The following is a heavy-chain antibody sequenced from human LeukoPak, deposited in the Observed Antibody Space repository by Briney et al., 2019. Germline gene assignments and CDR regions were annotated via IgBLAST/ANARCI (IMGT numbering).Heavy chain of an antibody. Sequence: PSETLSLTCAVYGGSFSGYYWSWIRQPPGKGLEWVGEINYSGSTNYNPSLKSRVTISVDTSKNQFSLKLSSVTAADTAVYYCARNLYSYGYMRFDYWGQGTLVTVSS. D-gene: IGHD5-18*01. CDR2: INYSGST. CDR3: ARNLYSYGYMRFDY. J-gene: IGHJ4*02. CDR1: GGSFSGYY. V-gene: IGHV4-34*01.